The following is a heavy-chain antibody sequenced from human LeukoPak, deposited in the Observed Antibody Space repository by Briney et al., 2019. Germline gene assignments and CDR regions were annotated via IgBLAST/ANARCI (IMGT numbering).Heavy chain of an antibody. CDR1: GGSFSGYY. V-gene: IGHV4-34*01. CDR3: ARSIVVVPAAARRASDI. Sequence: SETLSLTCAVYGGSFSGYYWSWIRQPPGKGLEWIGEINHSGSTNYNPSLKSRVTISVDTSKNQFSLKLSSVTAADTAVYYCARSIVVVPAAARRASDIWGQGTMVTVSS. J-gene: IGHJ3*02. D-gene: IGHD2-2*01. CDR2: INHSGST.